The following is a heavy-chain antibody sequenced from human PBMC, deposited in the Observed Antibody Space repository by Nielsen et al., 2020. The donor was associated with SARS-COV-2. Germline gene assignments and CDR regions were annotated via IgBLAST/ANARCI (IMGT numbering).Heavy chain of an antibody. D-gene: IGHD3-16*01. Sequence: SVKVSCKASGGTFSSYTISWVRQAPGQGLEWMGRIIPILGIANYAQKFQGRVTITADKSTSTAYMEPSSLRSEDTAVYYCAREQEAGGNYYYGMDVWGQGTTVTVSS. CDR2: IIPILGIA. CDR1: GGTFSSYT. CDR3: AREQEAGGNYYYGMDV. V-gene: IGHV1-69*04. J-gene: IGHJ6*02.